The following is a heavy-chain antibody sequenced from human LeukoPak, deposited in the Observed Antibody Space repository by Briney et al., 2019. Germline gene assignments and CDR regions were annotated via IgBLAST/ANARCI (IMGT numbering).Heavy chain of an antibody. J-gene: IGHJ5*02. V-gene: IGHV4-4*02. Sequence: SETLSLTCAVSGGSISSSNWWSWVRQPPGKGLEWIGEIYHSGSTNYNPSLKSRVTISVDKSKNQFSLKLSSVTAADTAVYYCARDSSGTPYNWFDPWGQGTLVTVSS. CDR2: IYHSGST. CDR1: GGSISSSNW. CDR3: ARDSSGTPYNWFDP. D-gene: IGHD3-22*01.